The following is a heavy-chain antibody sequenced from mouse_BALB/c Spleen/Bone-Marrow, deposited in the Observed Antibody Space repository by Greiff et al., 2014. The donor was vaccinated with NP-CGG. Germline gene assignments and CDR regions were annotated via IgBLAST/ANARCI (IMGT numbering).Heavy chain of an antibody. J-gene: IGHJ4*01. V-gene: IGHV3-2*02. CDR2: ISYSGST. D-gene: IGHD1-2*01. Sequence: VQLQQSGPGLVKPSQSLSLTCTVTGYSITSDCVWNWIRQFPGNKLEWMGHISYSGSTSYNPSLKSRISITRDTSKNQFFLQLNSVTTEDTATYYCARRITTAHYYAMDYWGQGTSVTVSS. CDR1: GYSITSDCV. CDR3: ARRITTAHYYAMDY.